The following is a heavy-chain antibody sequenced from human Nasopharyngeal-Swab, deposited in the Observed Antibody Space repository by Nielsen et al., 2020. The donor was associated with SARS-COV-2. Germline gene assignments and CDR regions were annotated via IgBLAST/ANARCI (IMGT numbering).Heavy chain of an antibody. CDR1: GFTVSSNY. V-gene: IGHV3-53*01. CDR2: IYSDGST. J-gene: IGHJ4*02. CDR3: AGKYSNGWYRF. D-gene: IGHD6-19*01. Sequence: GGSLRLSCEASGFTVSSNYMSWVRQVPGKGLEWVSVIYSDGSTSYADSVKGRFTISRDKSKNTLYLQKNSLRTEDTAVYYCAGKYSNGWYRFWGQGTLVTVSS.